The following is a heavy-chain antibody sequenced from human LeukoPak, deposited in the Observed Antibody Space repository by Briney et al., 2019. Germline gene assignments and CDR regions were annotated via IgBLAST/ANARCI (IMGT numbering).Heavy chain of an antibody. D-gene: IGHD4-17*01. CDR1: GGSVSSGSYY. Sequence: SETLSLTCTVSGGSVSSGSYYWSWIRQPPGKGLEWIGYIYYSGSTNYNPSLKSRVTISVDTSKNQFSLKLSSVTAANTAVYYCARAIADYGDYRLDYWGQGTLVTVSS. CDR2: IYYSGST. V-gene: IGHV4-61*01. J-gene: IGHJ4*02. CDR3: ARAIADYGDYRLDY.